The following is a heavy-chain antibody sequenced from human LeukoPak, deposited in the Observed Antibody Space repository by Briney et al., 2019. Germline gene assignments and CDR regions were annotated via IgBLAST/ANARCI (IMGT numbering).Heavy chain of an antibody. CDR3: ARDDYSYSSGWSYYYYMDV. J-gene: IGHJ6*03. Sequence: GGSLRLSCAASGFTFSSYSMNWVRQAPGKGLEWVSSISSSSSYIYYADSVKGRFTISRDNAKNSLYLQMNSLRAEDTAVYYCARDDYSYSSGWSYYYYMDVWGKGTTVTVSS. CDR2: ISSSSSYI. D-gene: IGHD6-19*01. CDR1: GFTFSSYS. V-gene: IGHV3-21*01.